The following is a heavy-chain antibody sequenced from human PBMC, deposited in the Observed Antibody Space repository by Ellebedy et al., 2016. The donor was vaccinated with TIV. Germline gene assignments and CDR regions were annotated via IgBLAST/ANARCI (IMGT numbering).Heavy chain of an antibody. CDR1: GFTFDDYA. Sequence: SLKISCAASGFTFDDYAMHWVRQAPGKGLEWVSGISGSSGSIGYADSVKGRFTISRDNAKKSLYLQMNSLRPEDTALYYCAKGASWRWKLPDYWGQGTLVTVSS. J-gene: IGHJ4*02. CDR2: ISGSSGSI. CDR3: AKGASWRWKLPDY. V-gene: IGHV3-9*01. D-gene: IGHD1-26*01.